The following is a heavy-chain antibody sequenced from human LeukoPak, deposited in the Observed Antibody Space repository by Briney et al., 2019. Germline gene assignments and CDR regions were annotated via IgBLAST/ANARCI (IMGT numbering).Heavy chain of an antibody. D-gene: IGHD1-14*01. Sequence: GGSLRLSCAASGFTFSSYGMHWVRQTPGKGLEWVGRSRNKANRFATEYAASVKDRFIISRDDSKNSVYLEMNSLKTEDTAVYFCTRVRPVDAIDIWGQGTMVTVSS. J-gene: IGHJ3*02. CDR2: SRNKANRFAT. V-gene: IGHV3-72*01. CDR1: GFTFSSYG. CDR3: TRVRPVDAIDI.